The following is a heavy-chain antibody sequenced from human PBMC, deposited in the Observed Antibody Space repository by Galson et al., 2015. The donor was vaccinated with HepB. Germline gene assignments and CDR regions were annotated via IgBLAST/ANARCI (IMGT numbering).Heavy chain of an antibody. CDR2: INPNSGGT. V-gene: IGHV1-2*02. Sequence: SVKVSCKASGYTFTGYYMHWVRQAPGQGLEWMGWINPNSGGTNYAQKFQGRVTMTRDTSISTAYMELSRLRSDDTAVYYCARGLGYGNSVGRYFDYWGQGTLVTVSS. CDR1: GYTFTGYY. J-gene: IGHJ4*02. CDR3: ARGLGYGNSVGRYFDY. D-gene: IGHD4-23*01.